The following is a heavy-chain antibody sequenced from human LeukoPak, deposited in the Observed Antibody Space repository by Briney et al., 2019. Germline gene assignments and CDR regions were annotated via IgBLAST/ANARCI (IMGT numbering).Heavy chain of an antibody. CDR3: ARVVGIAVAGTIGFDI. CDR1: GYSISSGYY. J-gene: IGHJ3*02. V-gene: IGHV4-38-2*02. D-gene: IGHD6-19*01. CDR2: IYHSGST. Sequence: SETLSLTCTVSGYSISSGYYWGWIRQPPGKGLEWIGSIYHSGSTYYNPSLKSRATISVDTSKNQFSLKLSSVTAADTAVYYCARVVGIAVAGTIGFDIWGQGTMVTVSS.